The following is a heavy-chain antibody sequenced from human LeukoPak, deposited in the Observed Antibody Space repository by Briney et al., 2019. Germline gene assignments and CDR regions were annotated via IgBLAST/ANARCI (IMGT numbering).Heavy chain of an antibody. D-gene: IGHD4-11*01. CDR3: ARLMGGVTTYDL. J-gene: IGHJ5*02. CDR2: IRPDGSGD. CDR1: GFIFNNYW. V-gene: IGHV3-7*01. Sequence: GGSLRLSCAASGFIFNNYWMSWVRQAPGKGLEWVASIRPDGSGDFHMDSVKGRFTISRDNAEKSLSLQLNSLRAEDTAIYYCARLMGGVTTYDLWGQGTLVTVSS.